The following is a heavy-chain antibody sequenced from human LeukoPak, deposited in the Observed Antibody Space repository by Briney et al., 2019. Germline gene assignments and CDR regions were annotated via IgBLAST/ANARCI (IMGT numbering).Heavy chain of an antibody. CDR2: IWYDGSNK. CDR1: GFTFSSYG. V-gene: IGHV3-33*01. J-gene: IGHJ4*01. CDR3: ARDSSGYDY. Sequence: GGSLRLSCAASGFTFSSYGMHWVRQAPGKGLEGVAVIWYDGSNKYYADSVKGRVTISRNNSKNTLYLQMHSLRAEDTAVYYCARDSSGYDYWGHGTLVTVSS. D-gene: IGHD6-19*01.